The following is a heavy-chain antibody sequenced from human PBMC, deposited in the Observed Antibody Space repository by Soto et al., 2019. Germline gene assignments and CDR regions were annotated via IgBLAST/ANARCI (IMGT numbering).Heavy chain of an antibody. D-gene: IGHD2-21*01. Sequence: EVQLVESGGGLVQPRGSLRLSCAASGFNFNHYGMHWIRQAPGKGLEWVSHISSDIITVYYADSVKGRFTISRDNAQNSLYLQMNSLRDEDTAVYYCARDRRYAEYSLDSWGPGTLVAVSS. J-gene: IGHJ4*02. V-gene: IGHV3-48*02. CDR2: ISSDIITV. CDR1: GFNFNHYG. CDR3: ARDRRYAEYSLDS.